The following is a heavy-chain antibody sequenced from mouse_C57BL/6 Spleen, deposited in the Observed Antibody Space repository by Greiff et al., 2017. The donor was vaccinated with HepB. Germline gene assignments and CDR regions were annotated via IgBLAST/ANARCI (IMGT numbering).Heavy chain of an antibody. CDR3: TRSPLLLSYYFDY. D-gene: IGHD1-1*01. CDR1: GYTFTDYE. J-gene: IGHJ2*01. V-gene: IGHV1-15*01. CDR2: IDPETGGT. Sequence: QVQLQQSGAELVRPGASVTLSCKASGYTFTDYEMHWVKQTPVHGLEWIGAIDPETGGTAYNQKFKGKAILTADKSSSTAYMELRSLTSEDSAVYYCTRSPLLLSYYFDYWGQCTTLTVSS.